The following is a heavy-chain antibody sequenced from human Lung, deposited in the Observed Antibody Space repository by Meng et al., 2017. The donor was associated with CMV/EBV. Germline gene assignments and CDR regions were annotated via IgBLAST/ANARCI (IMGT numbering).Heavy chain of an antibody. V-gene: IGHV3-30-3*01. CDR2: MSFDGGNI. D-gene: IGHD2-8*01. CDR3: ARDGDYCTDGTCYFDY. J-gene: IGHJ4*02. CDR1: FFTFSRYA. Sequence: GESXKISXXXSFFTFSRYAMHWVRQAQGKGLEWVALMSFDGGNIQYTDSLKGRFTISRDNSKNVLYLEMNSLRLEDTAVYYCARDGDYCTDGTCYFDYWGQGXLVTVSS.